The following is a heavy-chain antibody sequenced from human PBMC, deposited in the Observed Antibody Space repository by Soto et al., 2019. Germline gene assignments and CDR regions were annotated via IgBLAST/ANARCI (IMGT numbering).Heavy chain of an antibody. CDR3: ARGAVGASTVADIMNPSKHHYTMDV. CDR1: GYSFDDYG. J-gene: IGHJ6*02. CDR2: ISAYNGNT. V-gene: IGHV1-18*01. D-gene: IGHD1-1*01. Sequence: ASVKVSCKASGYSFDDYGISWVRQVPGQGLEWMGWISAYNGNTNFAQRFQGRVTLTTDTSTSTAYLELTGLTSEDTAVYHCARGAVGASTVADIMNPSKHHYTMDVWGQGATVTVSS.